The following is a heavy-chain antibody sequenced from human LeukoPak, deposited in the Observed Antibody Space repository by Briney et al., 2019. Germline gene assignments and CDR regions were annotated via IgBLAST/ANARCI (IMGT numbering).Heavy chain of an antibody. D-gene: IGHD6-19*01. J-gene: IGHJ5*02. CDR3: TRLYRSGWYVP. Sequence: GRSLRLSCGASGFTFSSYGMHWVRQAPGKGLEWVAVIWYDGSQKYYADSVKGRFTISRDNSKNVLYLQMNSLRVEDTAMYYCTRLYRSGWYVPWGQGTPVTVSS. V-gene: IGHV3-33*01. CDR1: GFTFSSYG. CDR2: IWYDGSQK.